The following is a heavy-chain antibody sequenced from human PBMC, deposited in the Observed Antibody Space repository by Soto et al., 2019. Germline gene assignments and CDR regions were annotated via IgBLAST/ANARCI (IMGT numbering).Heavy chain of an antibody. CDR3: ARDSVVVVAATRSYWFDP. CDR1: GYTFTSYG. J-gene: IGHJ5*02. V-gene: IGHV1-18*01. D-gene: IGHD2-15*01. Sequence: ASVKVSCKASGYTFTSYGISWVRQAPGQGLEWMGWISAYNGNTNYAQKLQGRVTMTTDTSTSTAYMELRSLRSDDTAVYYCARDSVVVVAATRSYWFDPWGQGTLVTV. CDR2: ISAYNGNT.